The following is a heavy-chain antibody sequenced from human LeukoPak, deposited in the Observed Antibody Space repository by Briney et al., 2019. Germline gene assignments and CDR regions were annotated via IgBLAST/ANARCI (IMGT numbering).Heavy chain of an antibody. V-gene: IGHV4-34*01. CDR2: INHSGST. CDR3: ARGSRAGWFGELLKGSFDY. D-gene: IGHD3-10*01. Sequence: SKTLSLTCAVYGVSFSGYYWSWIRQPPGKGLEWIGEINHSGSTNYNPSLKSRVTISVDTSKNQFSLKLSSVTAADTAVYYCARGSRAGWFGELLKGSFDYWGQGTLVTVSS. CDR1: GVSFSGYY. J-gene: IGHJ4*02.